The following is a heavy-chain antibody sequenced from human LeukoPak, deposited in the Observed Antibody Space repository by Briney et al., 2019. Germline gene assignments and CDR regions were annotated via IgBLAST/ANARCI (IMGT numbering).Heavy chain of an antibody. J-gene: IGHJ4*02. V-gene: IGHV3-23*01. CDR1: GFSFSIHD. Sequence: GGSLRLSCAASGFSFSIHDMTWVRQAPGKGLEWVSTISNSDNSTYYADSVKGRFTISRDNSKNTLYLQMNSLRAEDTAVYYCAKRHSSSWYFWGQGTLVTVSS. CDR3: AKRHSSSWYF. CDR2: ISNSDNST. D-gene: IGHD6-13*01.